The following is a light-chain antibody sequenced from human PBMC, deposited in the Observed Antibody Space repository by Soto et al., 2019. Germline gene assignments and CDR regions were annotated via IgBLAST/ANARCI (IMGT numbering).Light chain of an antibody. J-gene: IGKJ5*01. Sequence: DIQMTQSPSTLSASVGDRVTITCRASQSISSWLAWYQQKPGKAPKLLIYDASSLESGVPSRFSGSGSGPEFTLTISSLQPDDFATDYCQQYNSYITFGQGTRLEIK. V-gene: IGKV1-5*01. CDR3: QQYNSYIT. CDR2: DAS. CDR1: QSISSW.